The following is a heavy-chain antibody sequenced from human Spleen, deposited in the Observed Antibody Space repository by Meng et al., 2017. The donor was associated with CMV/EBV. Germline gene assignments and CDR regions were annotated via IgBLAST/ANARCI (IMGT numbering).Heavy chain of an antibody. V-gene: IGHV3-48*03. CDR1: GFTFSSYA. J-gene: IGHJ5*02. CDR2: ISSSGSTK. Sequence: GESLKISCAASGFTFSSYAMSWVRQATGKGLEWVSYISSSGSTKYYADSVKGRFTSSRDNTENSLYLQMNSLRAEDTAAYYFARDRITVFGTGGFDPWGQGTLVTVSS. CDR3: ARDRITVFGTGGFDP. D-gene: IGHD3-3*01.